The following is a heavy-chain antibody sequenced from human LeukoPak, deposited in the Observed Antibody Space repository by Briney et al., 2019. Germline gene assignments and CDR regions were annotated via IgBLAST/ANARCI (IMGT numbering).Heavy chain of an antibody. V-gene: IGHV3-48*03. CDR3: ARGVKIFGVVIILSAFDI. CDR2: ISSSGSTI. CDR1: GFTFSSYE. Sequence: GGSLRLSCAASGFTFSSYEMNWVRQAPGKGLEWVSYISSSGSTIYYADSVKGRFTISRDNAKNSLYLQMNSLRAEDTAVYYCARGVKIFGVVIILSAFDIWGQGTMVTVSS. J-gene: IGHJ3*02. D-gene: IGHD3-3*01.